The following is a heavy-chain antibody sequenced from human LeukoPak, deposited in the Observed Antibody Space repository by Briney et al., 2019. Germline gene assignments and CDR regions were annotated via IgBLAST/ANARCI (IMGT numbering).Heavy chain of an antibody. CDR2: IYYTGGT. Sequence: PSETLSLTCTVSGGSISPFYWNWIRQPPGKGLEWIGYIYYTGGTSYSPSLNSRATISVDTSKNQISLKLNSVSAADTAVYYCARGLRTLYSSNWYVGAFDIWGQGTLVTASS. D-gene: IGHD6-13*01. J-gene: IGHJ3*02. CDR1: GGSISPFY. V-gene: IGHV4-59*12. CDR3: ARGLRTLYSSNWYVGAFDI.